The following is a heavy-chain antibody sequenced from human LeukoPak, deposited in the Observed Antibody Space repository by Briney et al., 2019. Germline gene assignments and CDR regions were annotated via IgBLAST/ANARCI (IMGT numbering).Heavy chain of an antibody. CDR1: GGTFSSYA. V-gene: IGHV1-69*06. Sequence: SVKVSCMASGGTFSSYAISWVRQAPGQGLEWMGGIIPIFGTANYAQKFQGRVTITADKSTSTAYMELSSLRSEDTAVYYCASGRGYSYGYEAYYYYMDVWGKGTTVTVSS. J-gene: IGHJ6*03. D-gene: IGHD5-18*01. CDR3: ASGRGYSYGYEAYYYYMDV. CDR2: IIPIFGTA.